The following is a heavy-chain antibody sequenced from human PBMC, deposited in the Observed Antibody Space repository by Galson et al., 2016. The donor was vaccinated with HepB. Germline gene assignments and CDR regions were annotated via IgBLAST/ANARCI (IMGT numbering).Heavy chain of an antibody. CDR3: TKDALASDY. D-gene: IGHD2-15*01. CDR1: GFTFSSYG. Sequence: SLRLSCAASGFTFSSYGMHWVRQAPGKGLEWVAFISYDGSNKKYADSVKGRFTISRDNSKNTLYLQMNSLRAEDTAVYYCTKDALASDYWGQGTLVTVSS. J-gene: IGHJ4*02. V-gene: IGHV3-30*18. CDR2: ISYDGSNK.